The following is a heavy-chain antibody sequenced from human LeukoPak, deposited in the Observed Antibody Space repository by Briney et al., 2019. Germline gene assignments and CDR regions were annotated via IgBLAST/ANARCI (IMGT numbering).Heavy chain of an antibody. V-gene: IGHV4-34*01. D-gene: IGHD5-18*01. Sequence: ASETLSLTCAVYGGSCSGYSWSWIRQPPGKGLEWIGEITHSGSANYNPSLKSRVTMSLDTSKNQFSLNLRSVTAADTAVYYCARDLRGYSPFDYWGQGTLVTVSS. CDR3: ARDLRGYSPFDY. J-gene: IGHJ4*02. CDR2: ITHSGSA. CDR1: GGSCSGYS.